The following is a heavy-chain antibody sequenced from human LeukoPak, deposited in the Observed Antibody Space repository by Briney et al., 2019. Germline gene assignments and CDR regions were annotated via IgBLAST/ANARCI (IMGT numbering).Heavy chain of an antibody. CDR1: GFTFSSYA. Sequence: GGSLRLSCAASGFTFSSYAMSWVRQAPGEGLEWVSAISGSGGTTYYADSVKGRFTISRDNAKNSLYLQMNSLRAEDTAVYYCARAPRGSYSSFDYWGQGTLVTVSS. V-gene: IGHV3-23*01. J-gene: IGHJ4*02. D-gene: IGHD1-26*01. CDR2: ISGSGGTT. CDR3: ARAPRGSYSSFDY.